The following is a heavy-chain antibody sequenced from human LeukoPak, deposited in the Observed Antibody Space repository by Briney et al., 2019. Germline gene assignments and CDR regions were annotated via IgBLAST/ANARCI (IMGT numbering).Heavy chain of an antibody. J-gene: IGHJ4*02. D-gene: IGHD3-22*01. CDR1: GFTFSRYA. CDR2: ISGNGRDT. V-gene: IGHV3-23*01. Sequence: GGSLRLSCEGSGFTFSRYAMNWVRQSAGKGLDWVSSISGNGRDTYYADSVKGRFTISRDNSKNSLSLQVSSLRAEDTAVYYCAKTNGYYSDWGQGTLVTVSS. CDR3: AKTNGYYSD.